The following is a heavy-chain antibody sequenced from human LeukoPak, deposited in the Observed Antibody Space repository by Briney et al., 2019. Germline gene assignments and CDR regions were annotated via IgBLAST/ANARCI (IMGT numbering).Heavy chain of an antibody. D-gene: IGHD3-22*01. Sequence: SETQSLTCAVYGGSFSGYYWSWIRQPPGKGLEWIGEINHSGSTNYNPSLKSRVTISVDTSKNQFSLKLSSVTAADTAVYYCARESSSGYYDYWGQGTLVTVSS. J-gene: IGHJ4*02. CDR2: INHSGST. CDR1: GGSFSGYY. V-gene: IGHV4-34*01. CDR3: ARESSSGYYDY.